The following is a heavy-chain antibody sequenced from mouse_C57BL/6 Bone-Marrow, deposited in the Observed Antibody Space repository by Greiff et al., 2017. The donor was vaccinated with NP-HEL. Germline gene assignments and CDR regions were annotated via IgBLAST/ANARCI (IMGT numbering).Heavy chain of an antibody. V-gene: IGHV12-3*01. CDR1: GFPITSGYY. CDR3: AEDSSGYEDFDY. CDR2: ITHSGET. Sequence: VQLQESGPGLVKPSQSLFLTCSITGFPITSGYYWFWIRQSPGKPLEWMGYITHSGETFYNPSLQSPISITRETSKNQFFLQLNSVTREDTAKCSCAEDSSGYEDFDYWGQGTTLTVSS. J-gene: IGHJ2*01. D-gene: IGHD3-2*02.